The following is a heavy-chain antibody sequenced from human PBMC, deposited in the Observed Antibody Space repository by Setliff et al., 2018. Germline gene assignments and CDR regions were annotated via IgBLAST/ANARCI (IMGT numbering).Heavy chain of an antibody. CDR2: ILTTGST. D-gene: IGHD1-1*01. J-gene: IGHJ4*02. Sequence: SETLSLTCGVSGASISDSYWSWIRQPPGKGLEWIGHILTTGSTNYNPSLKSRIAISADTSRDRFSLRLTSVAAADTAIYYCARFCGTSNCQRAPLFDYWGQGILVTVSS. CDR1: GASISDSY. V-gene: IGHV4-4*08. CDR3: ARFCGTSNCQRAPLFDY.